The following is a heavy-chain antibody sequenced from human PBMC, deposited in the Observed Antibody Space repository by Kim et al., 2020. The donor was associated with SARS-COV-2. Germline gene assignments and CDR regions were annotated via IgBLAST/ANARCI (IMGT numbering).Heavy chain of an antibody. J-gene: IGHJ4*02. V-gene: IGHV3-23*01. D-gene: IGHD3-10*01. Sequence: DSVKGRFTIYRDNSKNTLYLQMNSLRAEDTAVYYCAKRNSDSGTYYSFDYWGQGTLVTVSS. CDR3: AKRNSDSGTYYSFDY.